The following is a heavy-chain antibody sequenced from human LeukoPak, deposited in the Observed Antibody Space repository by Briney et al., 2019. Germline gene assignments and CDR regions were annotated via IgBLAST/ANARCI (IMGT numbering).Heavy chain of an antibody. CDR2: IYPGDSDT. J-gene: IGHJ5*02. V-gene: IGHV5-51*01. D-gene: IGHD2-15*01. CDR3: AYCLGGDSSTYTQFDP. CDR1: GYSFTSYW. Sequence: GESLKISCKGSGYSFTSYWIAWVRQMPGKGLEWMGIIYPGDSDTRYSPSFQGQVSISADKSISTAYLQWSSLKASDTATYYCAYCLGGDSSTYTQFDPWGQGTLVTVSS.